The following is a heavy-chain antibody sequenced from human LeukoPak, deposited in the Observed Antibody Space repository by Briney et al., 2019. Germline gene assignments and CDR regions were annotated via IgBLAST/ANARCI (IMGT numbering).Heavy chain of an antibody. D-gene: IGHD2-15*01. CDR1: GYTFTHYD. CDR2: ISPYNGDT. CDR3: ARKRGGCYPD. V-gene: IGHV1-18*01. J-gene: IGHJ4*02. Sequence: SVTVSCKPSGYTFTHYDICWVRQAPGQGLEWMGRISPYNGDTYYAQKLQGRVTMTTDTSTRTAYLQLESLTSDDTAVYYCARKRGGCYPDWGQGTLVIVSS.